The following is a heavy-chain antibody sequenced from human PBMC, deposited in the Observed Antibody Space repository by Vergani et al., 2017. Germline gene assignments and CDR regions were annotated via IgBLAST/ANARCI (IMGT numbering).Heavy chain of an antibody. CDR2: ILYSGSA. D-gene: IGHD3-10*01. J-gene: IGHJ4*02. Sequence: QVQLQESGPGLVKPSETLSLTCTVSGASVSSSSYYWNWIQQPAGKGLEFIGYILYSGSAKYTPSLRSRVTISLDTSKNQFSLRLNSVTAADTAVYYCARGVLREGTEYGGQGTLVTVSS. CDR1: GASVSSSSYY. V-gene: IGHV4-61*10. CDR3: ARGVLREGTEY.